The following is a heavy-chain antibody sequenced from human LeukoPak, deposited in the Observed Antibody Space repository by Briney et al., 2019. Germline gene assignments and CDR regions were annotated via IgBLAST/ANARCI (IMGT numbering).Heavy chain of an antibody. CDR2: INSDGSST. D-gene: IGHD3-10*01. CDR1: GFTFSSYG. J-gene: IGHJ4*02. Sequence: PGRSLRLSCAASGFTFSSYGMHWVRQAPGKGLVWVSRINSDGSSTSYADSVKGRFTISRDNAKNTLYLQMNSLRAEDTAVYYCARGFGSGSSIPFDYWGQGTLVTVSS. V-gene: IGHV3-74*01. CDR3: ARGFGSGSSIPFDY.